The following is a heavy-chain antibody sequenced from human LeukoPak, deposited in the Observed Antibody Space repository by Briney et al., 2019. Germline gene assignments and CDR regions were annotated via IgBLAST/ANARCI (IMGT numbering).Heavy chain of an antibody. D-gene: IGHD3-10*01. CDR1: GFTFSDYY. CDR3: ARDAGPGYGSEPIDY. V-gene: IGHV3-11*04. Sequence: PGGSLRLSCAASGFTFSDYYMSWIRQAPGKGLEWVSYISRSGSTIYYADSVKGRFTISRDNAKNSLYLQMNSLRAEDAAVYYCARDAGPGYGSEPIDYWGQGTLVTVSS. J-gene: IGHJ4*02. CDR2: ISRSGSTI.